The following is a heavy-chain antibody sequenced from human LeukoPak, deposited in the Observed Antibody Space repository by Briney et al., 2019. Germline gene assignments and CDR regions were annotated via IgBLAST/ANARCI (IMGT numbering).Heavy chain of an antibody. CDR2: INPNSGGT. D-gene: IGHD1-26*01. CDR3: ARRDSGSYYRRGETDAFDI. CDR1: GYTFTGYY. J-gene: IGHJ3*02. V-gene: IGHV1-2*06. Sequence: ASVKVSCKASGYTFTGYYMHWVRQAPGQGLEWMGRINPNSGGTNYAQKFQGRVTMTRDTSISTAYMELSRLRSDDTAVYYCARRDSGSYYRRGETDAFDIWGQGTMVTVSS.